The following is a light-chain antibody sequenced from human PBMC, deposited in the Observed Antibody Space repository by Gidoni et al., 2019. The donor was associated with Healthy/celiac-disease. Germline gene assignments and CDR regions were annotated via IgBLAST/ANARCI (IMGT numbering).Light chain of an antibody. V-gene: IGKV1-5*03. J-gene: IGKJ1*01. Sequence: DIQMTQSPSTLSASVGDRVTIPCRASQRISSWLAWYQQKPGKDPKLLIYKASSLESGVPSRFSGSGSGTEFTLTISSLQPDDFATYYCQQYNSYWTFGQGTKVEIK. CDR1: QRISSW. CDR3: QQYNSYWT. CDR2: KAS.